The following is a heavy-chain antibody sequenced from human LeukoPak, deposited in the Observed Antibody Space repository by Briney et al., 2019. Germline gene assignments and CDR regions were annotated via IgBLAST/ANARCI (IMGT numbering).Heavy chain of an antibody. CDR2: IYYSGST. Sequence: SETLSLTCTVSGGSINSYYWSWIRQPPGKGLEWIGYIYYSGSTNYTPSLKTRVTVSVHTSKNQFSLKLSSVTAADTAVYYCARVGKRSYYYYMDVWGKGTTVTVSS. V-gene: IGHV4-59*01. J-gene: IGHJ6*03. CDR3: ARVGKRSYYYYMDV. CDR1: GGSINSYY.